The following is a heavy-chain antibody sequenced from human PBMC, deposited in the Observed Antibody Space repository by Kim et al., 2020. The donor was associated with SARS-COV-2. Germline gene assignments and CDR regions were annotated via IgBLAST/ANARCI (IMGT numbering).Heavy chain of an antibody. V-gene: IGHV3-7*04. Sequence: KGRFTISRENAKNSLDLQMNSLRVEDTAVYYCARGVDKAMVSGGYNWFDPWGQGTLVTVSS. D-gene: IGHD5-18*01. CDR3: ARGVDKAMVSGGYNWFDP. J-gene: IGHJ5*02.